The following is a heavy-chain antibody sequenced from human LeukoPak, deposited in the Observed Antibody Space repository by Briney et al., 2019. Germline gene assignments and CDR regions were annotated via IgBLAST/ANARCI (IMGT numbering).Heavy chain of an antibody. D-gene: IGHD1-14*01. CDR2: IDNDGRDT. CDR3: ARGGYHHGFDI. V-gene: IGHV3-74*01. Sequence: GGSLRLSCAASEFTFSNYWMHWVRQAPGEGLVWVSRIDNDGRDTIYADSVKGRSTISRDNGKNTLYLQMNSLRAEDTAVYYCARGGYHHGFDIWGQGTLVTVSS. CDR1: EFTFSNYW. J-gene: IGHJ3*02.